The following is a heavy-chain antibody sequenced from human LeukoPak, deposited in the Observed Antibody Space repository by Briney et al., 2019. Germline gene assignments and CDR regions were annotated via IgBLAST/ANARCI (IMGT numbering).Heavy chain of an antibody. CDR2: INHSGST. D-gene: IGHD2-2*01. V-gene: IGHV4-34*01. CDR1: GGSFSGYY. Sequence: SETLSLTRAVYGGSFSGYYWSWIRQPPGKGLEWIGEINHSGSTNYNPSLKSRVTISVDTSKNQFSLKLSSVTAADTAVYYCARDANYYYYYMDVWGKGTTVTISS. CDR3: ARDANYYYYYMDV. J-gene: IGHJ6*03.